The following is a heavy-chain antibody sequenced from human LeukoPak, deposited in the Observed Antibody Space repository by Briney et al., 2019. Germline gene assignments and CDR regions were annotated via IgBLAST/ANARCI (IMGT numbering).Heavy chain of an antibody. CDR3: ARVPSGWYHFDY. D-gene: IGHD6-19*01. CDR2: IIPIFGTA. V-gene: IGHV1-69*06. J-gene: IGHJ4*02. CDR1: GGTFSSYA. Sequence: SVKVSCKASGGTFSSYAISWVRQAPGQGLEWMGGIIPIFGTANYAQKFQGRVTITADKSTSTAYMELSSLRSEDTAVYYCARVPSGWYHFDYWGQGTLVTVSS.